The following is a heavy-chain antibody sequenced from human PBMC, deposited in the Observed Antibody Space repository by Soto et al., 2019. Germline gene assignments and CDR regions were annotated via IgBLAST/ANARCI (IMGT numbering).Heavy chain of an antibody. Sequence: SETLSLTCTVSGGSIIGYYCNWIRQPAGKGLEWIGRIDTSGSTNYNPSLKSRVTMSVDTSKQEFSLKLSSVTAADTALYYCARGGQDFWSGPFDYWGRGALVTVSS. CDR2: IDTSGST. CDR1: GGSIIGYY. CDR3: ARGGQDFWSGPFDY. J-gene: IGHJ4*02. D-gene: IGHD3-3*01. V-gene: IGHV4-4*07.